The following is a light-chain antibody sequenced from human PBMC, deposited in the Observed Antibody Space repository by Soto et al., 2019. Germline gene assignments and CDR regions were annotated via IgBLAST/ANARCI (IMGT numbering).Light chain of an antibody. J-gene: IGKJ1*01. CDR2: GAS. CDR1: QSVSNN. CDR3: QQYNNWWT. V-gene: IGKV3D-15*01. Sequence: EIVLTQSPGTLSLSPGERATLSCRASQSVSNNYLAWYQQKPGQAPRLLIYGASNRATGIPARFIGNGSGTEFTLTISSLQSEDFAVYYCQQYNNWWTFGQGTKVDIK.